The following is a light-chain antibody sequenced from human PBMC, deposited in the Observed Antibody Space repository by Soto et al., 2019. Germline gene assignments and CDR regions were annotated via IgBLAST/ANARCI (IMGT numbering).Light chain of an antibody. Sequence: QLVLTQPPSVSGAPGQRVTISCTGSSSKIGAGYDVHWYQQLPGTAPKILIYGNSNRPSGVPDRFSGTKSGTSASLAITGLKAEDEADYYCQSYDSSLSGVVFGGGTKLTVL. CDR1: SSKIGAGYD. V-gene: IGLV1-40*01. CDR2: GNS. CDR3: QSYDSSLSGVV. J-gene: IGLJ2*01.